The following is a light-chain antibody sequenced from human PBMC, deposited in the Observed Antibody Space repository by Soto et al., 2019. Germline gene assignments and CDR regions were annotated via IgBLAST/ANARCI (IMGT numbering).Light chain of an antibody. J-gene: IGKJ5*01. CDR2: AAF. CDR3: QQSYDSPT. V-gene: IGKV1-39*01. Sequence: DIQMTHSPSSLSGSVGARVTITFRASQTINTYLNWYQQKSGKAPKLLINAAFRLQSGVPSRFSGSGSGTDFTLTISSLHPEDSAIYFCQQSYDSPTFGQGTRLEIK. CDR1: QTINTY.